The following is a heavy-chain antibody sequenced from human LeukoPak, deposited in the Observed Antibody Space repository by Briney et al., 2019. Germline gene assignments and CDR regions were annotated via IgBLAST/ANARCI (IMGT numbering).Heavy chain of an antibody. D-gene: IGHD5-24*01. J-gene: IGHJ3*02. CDR1: GFTFSSYG. V-gene: IGHV3-33*01. CDR2: IWYDGSNK. Sequence: GRSLRLSCAASGFTFSSYGMHWVRQAPGKGLEWVAVIWYDGSNKYYADSVKGRFTISGDNSKNTLYLQMNSLRAEDTAVYYCARDNRRWLRTWPFDIWGQGTMVTVSS. CDR3: ARDNRRWLRTWPFDI.